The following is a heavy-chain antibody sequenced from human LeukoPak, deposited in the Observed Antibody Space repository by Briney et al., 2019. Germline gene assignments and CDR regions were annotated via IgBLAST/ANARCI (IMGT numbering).Heavy chain of an antibody. CDR3: ARDLIVGATAFDI. CDR2: IYYSGST. V-gene: IGHV4-30-4*01. D-gene: IGHD1-26*01. Sequence: PSQTLSLTCTVSGGSISRGDYYWSWIRQPPGKGLEWIGYIYYSGSTYYNPSLKSRVTISVDTSKNQFSLKLSSVTAADTAVYYCARDLIVGATAFDIWGQGTMVTVSS. CDR1: GGSISRGDYY. J-gene: IGHJ3*02.